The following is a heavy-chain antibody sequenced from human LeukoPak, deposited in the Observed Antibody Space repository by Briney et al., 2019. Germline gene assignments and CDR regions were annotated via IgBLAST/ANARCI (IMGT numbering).Heavy chain of an antibody. J-gene: IGHJ4*02. Sequence: TGGSLRLSCAASGFTFSTYWMSWVRQAPGKGLEWVANIKEDGSEKYYGDSVKGRFTIPRDNAKNSLYLEMNSLRVEDTAVYYCARDSSGYQWGQGTLVTVSS. V-gene: IGHV3-7*01. D-gene: IGHD3-22*01. CDR1: GFTFSTYW. CDR2: IKEDGSEK. CDR3: ARDSSGYQ.